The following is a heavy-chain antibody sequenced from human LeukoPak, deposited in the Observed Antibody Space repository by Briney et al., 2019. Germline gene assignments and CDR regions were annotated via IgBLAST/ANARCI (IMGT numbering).Heavy chain of an antibody. CDR2: INPNSGGT. CDR1: GYTFTGYY. J-gene: IGHJ4*02. Sequence: GASVKVSCKASGYTFTGYYMHWVRQAPGQGLEWMGWINPNSGGTNYAQKFQGRVTMTRDTSISTAYMELSRLRSDDTAVYYCARDPLEGHIYSSSWLLPFDYWGQGTLVTVSS. V-gene: IGHV1-2*02. CDR3: ARDPLEGHIYSSSWLLPFDY. D-gene: IGHD6-13*01.